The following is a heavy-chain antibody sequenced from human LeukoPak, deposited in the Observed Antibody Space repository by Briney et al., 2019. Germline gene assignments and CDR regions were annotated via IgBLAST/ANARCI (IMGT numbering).Heavy chain of an antibody. D-gene: IGHD4/OR15-4a*01. Sequence: GGSLRLSCAASGFTFSSYAMHWVRQAPGKGLEYVSAISSNGGSTYYANSVKGRFTISGDNSKNTLYLQMGSLRAEDMAVYYCARGGSTVLQVDYWGQGTLVTVSS. CDR1: GFTFSSYA. CDR2: ISSNGGST. V-gene: IGHV3-64*01. CDR3: ARGGSTVLQVDY. J-gene: IGHJ4*02.